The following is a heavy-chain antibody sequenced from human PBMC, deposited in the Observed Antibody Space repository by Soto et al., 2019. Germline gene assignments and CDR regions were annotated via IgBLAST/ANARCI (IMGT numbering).Heavy chain of an antibody. CDR2: ISSDGSNT. Sequence: QVPLVESGGGVVQPGRSLRLSCAVSGFTFSSFGMHWVRQAPGKGLDWVAVISSDGSNTNYADSVKGRFTISRDNSKNTLYLQMNSLRAEDAAVYYCAKDMEQFGQVEYWGQGSLVTVYS. CDR1: GFTFSSFG. CDR3: AKDMEQFGQVEY. V-gene: IGHV3-30*18. J-gene: IGHJ4*02. D-gene: IGHD6-6*01.